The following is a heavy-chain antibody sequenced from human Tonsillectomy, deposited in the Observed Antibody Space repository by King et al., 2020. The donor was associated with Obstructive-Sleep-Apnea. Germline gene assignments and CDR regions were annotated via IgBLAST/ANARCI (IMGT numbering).Heavy chain of an antibody. V-gene: IGHV1-8*02. CDR1: GYAFTDFD. Sequence: QLVQSGAEVKKPGASVKVSCTASGYAFTDFDINWVRQATGQGLEWMGWMNPNSDNKAYAQKFQGRITMTRNTPMSTAYMELSGLRSEDTAVYYCARGGADDRPNDAFDVWGQGKMVTVSS. J-gene: IGHJ3*01. D-gene: IGHD3-16*01. CDR2: MNPNSDNK. CDR3: ARGGADDRPNDAFDV.